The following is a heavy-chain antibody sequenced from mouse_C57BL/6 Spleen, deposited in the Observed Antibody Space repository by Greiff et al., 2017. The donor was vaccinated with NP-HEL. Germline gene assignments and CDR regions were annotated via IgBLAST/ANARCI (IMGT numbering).Heavy chain of an antibody. J-gene: IGHJ3*01. V-gene: IGHV1-52*01. D-gene: IGHD3-2*02. CDR1: GYTFTSYW. CDR2: IDPSDSET. CDR3: AREGGLDSSGSFAY. Sequence: VQLQQPGAELVRPGSSVKLSCKASGYTFTSYWMHWVKQRPIQGLEWIGNIDPSDSETHYNQKFKDKATLTVDKSSSKAYMQLSSLTSEDSAVYYCAREGGLDSSGSFAYWGQGTLVTVSA.